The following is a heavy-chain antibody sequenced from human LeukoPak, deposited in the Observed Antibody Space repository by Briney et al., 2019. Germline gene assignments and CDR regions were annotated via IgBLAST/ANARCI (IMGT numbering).Heavy chain of an antibody. CDR1: GYTFTGYY. CDR3: ARVRYSGSAALDY. V-gene: IGHV1-2*02. D-gene: IGHD6-6*01. CDR2: INPNSGAT. J-gene: IGHJ4*02. Sequence: GASVKVSCKASGYTFTGYYMHWVRQAPGQGLEWMGGINPNSGATNYAQKFQGRVTMTSDTSISTAYMELSRLRSDDTAVYYCARVRYSGSAALDYWGQGTLVTVSS.